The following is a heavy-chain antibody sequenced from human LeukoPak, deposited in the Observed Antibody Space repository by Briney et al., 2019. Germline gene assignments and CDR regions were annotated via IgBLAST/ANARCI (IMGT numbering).Heavy chain of an antibody. D-gene: IGHD4-17*01. CDR1: GGSINSHF. J-gene: IGHJ4*02. V-gene: IGHV4-4*08. CDR3: AAYRRGRDYGDYYYFDY. CDR2: IYTSGST. Sequence: KPSETLSLTCTVSGGSINSHFWSWIRQPPGKGLEWIGYIYTSGSTTYHPSLESRVTISVDTSKNQFSLKLSSVTAADTAVYSCAAYRRGRDYGDYYYFDYWGQGILVTVSS.